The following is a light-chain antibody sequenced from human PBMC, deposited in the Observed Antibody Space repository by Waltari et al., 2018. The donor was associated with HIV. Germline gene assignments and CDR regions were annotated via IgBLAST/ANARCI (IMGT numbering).Light chain of an antibody. CDR1: SSDVGGYSY. J-gene: IGLJ2*01. CDR3: SSYAGSNNVR. V-gene: IGLV2-8*01. CDR2: EVS. Sequence: QSALAQPPSASVSPGQSVTISCTGTSSDVGGYSYVSWYQQHPGKAPKLMIYEVSKRPSGVPDRFSGSKSGNAASLTVSGLRAEDEADYYCSSYAGSNNVRFGGGTKLTVL.